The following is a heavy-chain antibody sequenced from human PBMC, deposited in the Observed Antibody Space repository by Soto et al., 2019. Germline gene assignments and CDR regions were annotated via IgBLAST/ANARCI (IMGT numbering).Heavy chain of an antibody. CDR3: ARRKERSGPHYFDY. CDR1: GYTFTTYY. Sequence: ASVKVSCKASGYTFTTYYISWVRQATGQGLEWMGWMNPYSGNTGYAQKFQGRVTVTRNTSISTVYMELSGLRPDDTAVYYCARRKERSGPHYFDYWGQGSQVTVSS. V-gene: IGHV1-8*02. J-gene: IGHJ4*02. CDR2: MNPYSGNT. D-gene: IGHD6-25*01.